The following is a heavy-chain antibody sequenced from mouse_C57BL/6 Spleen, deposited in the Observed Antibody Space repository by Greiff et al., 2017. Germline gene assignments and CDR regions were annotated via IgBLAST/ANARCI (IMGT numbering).Heavy chain of an antibody. J-gene: IGHJ2*01. CDR3: ARGGRRAYYFDY. D-gene: IGHD1-1*01. CDR2: INPSNGGT. V-gene: IGHV1-53*01. CDR1: GYTFTSYW. Sequence: QVQLQQPGTELVKPGASVKLSCKASGYTFTSYWMHWVKQRPGQGLEWIGNINPSNGGTNYNEKFKSKATLTVDKASSTAYMQLSSLTSEDSAVYYCARGGRRAYYFDYWGQGTTLTVSA.